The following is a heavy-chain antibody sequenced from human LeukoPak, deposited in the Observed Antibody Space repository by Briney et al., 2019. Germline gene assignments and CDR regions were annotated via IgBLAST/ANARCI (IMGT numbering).Heavy chain of an antibody. CDR2: ISGSDGTT. CDR1: GFTFSSYA. V-gene: IGHV3-23*01. D-gene: IGHD4-23*01. Sequence: GGSLRLSCAASGFTFSSYAMSWVRQAPGKGLEWVSSISGSDGTTYYADSVKGRFTISRDNSKYTLSLQMNSLRAEDTAMYYCAKAGGHDYGGNYRDYWGQGTLVTVSS. J-gene: IGHJ4*02. CDR3: AKAGGHDYGGNYRDY.